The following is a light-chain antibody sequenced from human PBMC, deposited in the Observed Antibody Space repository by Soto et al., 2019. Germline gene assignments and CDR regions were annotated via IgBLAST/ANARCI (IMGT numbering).Light chain of an antibody. Sequence: EIVLTQSPATLSSSPGQRATLSCRASQSVSGGLAWFKQKPGQAPRLLIYDTYNGATGLPARFTGSGSGTDFTLTIGSLEPEDFAVYYCQQRNTWPWTFGQGTKVEIK. CDR2: DTY. CDR1: QSVSGG. V-gene: IGKV3-11*01. J-gene: IGKJ1*01. CDR3: QQRNTWPWT.